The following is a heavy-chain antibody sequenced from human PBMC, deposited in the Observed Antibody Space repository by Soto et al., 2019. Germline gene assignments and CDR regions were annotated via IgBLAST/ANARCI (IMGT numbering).Heavy chain of an antibody. CDR1: GFTFSSYG. V-gene: IGHV3-30*18. CDR2: ISYDGSNK. J-gene: IGHJ4*02. CDR3: AKASDSSGYYYFDY. Sequence: RRLSCAASGFTFSSYGMRWVRQAPGKGLEWVAVISYDGSNKYYADSVKGRFTISRDNSKNTLYLQMNSLRAEDTAVYYCAKASDSSGYYYFDYWGQGTLVTVSS. D-gene: IGHD3-22*01.